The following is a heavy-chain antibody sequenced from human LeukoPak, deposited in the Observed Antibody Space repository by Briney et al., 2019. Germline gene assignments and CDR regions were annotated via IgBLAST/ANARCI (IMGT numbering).Heavy chain of an antibody. V-gene: IGHV3-48*01. Sequence: AGGSLRLSCAASGFTFSSYSMSWVRQAPGKGLEWVSYISSSSSTIYYADSVKGRFTISRDNAKNSLYLQMNSLRAEDTAVYYCARGLYYDSSGYSYYFDYWGQGTLVTVSS. CDR2: ISSSSSTI. CDR1: GFTFSSYS. CDR3: ARGLYYDSSGYSYYFDY. J-gene: IGHJ4*02. D-gene: IGHD3-22*01.